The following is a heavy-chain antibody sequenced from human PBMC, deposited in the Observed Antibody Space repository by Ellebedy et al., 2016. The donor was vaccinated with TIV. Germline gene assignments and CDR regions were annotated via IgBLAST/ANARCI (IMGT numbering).Heavy chain of an antibody. J-gene: IGHJ4*02. CDR2: VYYSGSP. D-gene: IGHD2-21*02. V-gene: IGHV4-39*01. CDR1: GGSVSSTRYY. Sequence: MPSETLSLTCSVSGGSVSSTRYYWAWIRQPPGKGLEYLGSVYYSGSPYYSPSFKSRVTLSADTSKNQFSLNLRTATAADTAVYYCARTDPWQPIDDWGQGILVSVSS. CDR3: ARTDPWQPIDD.